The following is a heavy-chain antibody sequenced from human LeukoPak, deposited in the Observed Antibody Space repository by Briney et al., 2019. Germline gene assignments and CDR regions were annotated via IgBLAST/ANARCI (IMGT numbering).Heavy chain of an antibody. V-gene: IGHV4-59*08. CDR1: GGSISSYY. D-gene: IGHD6-13*01. CDR2: IYYSGST. CDR3: ARHQGVSSSWPLDY. Sequence: SETLSLTCTVSGGSISSYYWSWIRQPPGKGLEWIGYIYYSGSTNYNPSLKSRVTISVDTSKNQFSLKLSSVTAADTAVYYCARHQGVSSSWPLDYWGQGTLVTVSS. J-gene: IGHJ4*02.